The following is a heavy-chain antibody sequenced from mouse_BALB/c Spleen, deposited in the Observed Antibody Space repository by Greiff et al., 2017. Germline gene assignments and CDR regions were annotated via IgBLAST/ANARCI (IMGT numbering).Heavy chain of an antibody. V-gene: IGHV1-61*01. J-gene: IGHJ4*01. CDR1: GYSFTSYW. Sequence: QVQLQQPGAELVRPGASVKLSCKASGYSFTSYWMNWVKQRPGQGLEWIGMINPSDSETRSNQKFKDKATLTVDKSTSTAYMQLSSPTSEDSAVYYCARRDTTVVAPYAMDYWGQGTSVTVSS. D-gene: IGHD1-1*01. CDR3: ARRDTTVVAPYAMDY. CDR2: INPSDSET.